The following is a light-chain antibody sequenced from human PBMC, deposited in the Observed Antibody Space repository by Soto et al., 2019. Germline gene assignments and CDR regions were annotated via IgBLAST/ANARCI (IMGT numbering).Light chain of an antibody. Sequence: ALARAPPDWCVSHGERATLSRIASQNGGSLLAWCQQKAGQAPRLLIYRASSRATGISGSFSGSGSGREFNPTITSLQSEDSPVDYIQQHNKWPRAIGQGTRLEIK. CDR2: RAS. CDR3: QQHNKWPRA. CDR1: QNGGSL. J-gene: IGKJ5*01. V-gene: IGKV3-15*01.